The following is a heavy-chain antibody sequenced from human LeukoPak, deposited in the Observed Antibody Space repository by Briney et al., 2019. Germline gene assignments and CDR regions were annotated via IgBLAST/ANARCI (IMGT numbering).Heavy chain of an antibody. CDR2: ISSSGSTT. J-gene: IGHJ6*03. CDR3: ARAPRYPNGNYYYYYMDV. V-gene: IGHV3-48*03. CDR1: GFTFTTYE. Sequence: GGSLRLSCAASGFTFTTYEMNWVSPAPGKGLEWVSYISSSGSTTYYADSVKGRFTISRDNAKNSLYLQMNSLRAEDTAVYYCARAPRYPNGNYYYYYMDVWGKGTTVTVSS. D-gene: IGHD2-15*01.